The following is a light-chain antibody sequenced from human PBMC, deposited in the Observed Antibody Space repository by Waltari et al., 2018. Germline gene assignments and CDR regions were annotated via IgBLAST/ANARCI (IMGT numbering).Light chain of an antibody. CDR3: QQYGSSSIT. V-gene: IGKV3-20*01. CDR2: HAS. Sequence: DIVLTQSPGPLSLSPGESVTPPCRASQSISSSYVAWYQQKSGQAPRLIMYHASTRATGIPDRFSGRGSVSDFTLTISGLEPEDCAVSYCQQYGSSSITFGQGTRLDIK. J-gene: IGKJ5*01. CDR1: QSISSSY.